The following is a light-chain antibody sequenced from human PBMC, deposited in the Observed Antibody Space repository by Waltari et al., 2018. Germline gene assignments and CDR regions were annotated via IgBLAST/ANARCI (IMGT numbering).Light chain of an antibody. CDR3: QQYGNSPPSYT. Sequence: EIVLTQSPGTLSLSPGERATLSCRASQSVSSTYLAWYQQKPGQAPRLLIYGASSRATGIPDRFSGSGSGTDFTLTISRLEPEDFAVYYCQQYGNSPPSYT. CDR1: QSVSSTY. V-gene: IGKV3-20*01. J-gene: IGKJ2*01. CDR2: GAS.